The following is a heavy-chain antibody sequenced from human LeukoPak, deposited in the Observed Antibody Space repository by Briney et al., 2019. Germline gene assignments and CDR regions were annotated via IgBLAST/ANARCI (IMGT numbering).Heavy chain of an antibody. Sequence: PGRSLRLSCAASGFTFSSYAMHWVRQAPGKGLEWVAVISYDGSNKYYADSVKGRFTISRDNARNTLYLQMNSLRAEDTAVYYCARGYCSGGSCYSWFDYWGQGTLVGVSS. CDR2: ISYDGSNK. V-gene: IGHV3-30*04. J-gene: IGHJ4*02. CDR1: GFTFSSYA. D-gene: IGHD2-15*01. CDR3: ARGYCSGGSCYSWFDY.